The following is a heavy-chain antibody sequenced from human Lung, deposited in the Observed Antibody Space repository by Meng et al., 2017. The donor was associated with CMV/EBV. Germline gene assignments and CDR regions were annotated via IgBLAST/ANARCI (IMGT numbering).Heavy chain of an antibody. CDR2: INNDESRK. D-gene: IGHD4-17*01. Sequence: ESXKISXAASGFTFSRYWMHWARQAPGKGLVWVSRINNDESRKTYADSVKGRFTISRDSAKNTLYLQMNSLRAEDTAVYYCARERFDYGDYGLDYWGQGAXVTVSS. J-gene: IGHJ4*02. V-gene: IGHV3-74*01. CDR1: GFTFSRYW. CDR3: ARERFDYGDYGLDY.